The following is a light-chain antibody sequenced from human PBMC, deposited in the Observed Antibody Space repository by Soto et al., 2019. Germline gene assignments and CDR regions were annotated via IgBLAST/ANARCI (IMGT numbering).Light chain of an antibody. CDR3: QQYNSYSEA. CDR1: QTISSS. V-gene: IGKV1-5*03. Sequence: DIQITKSPSTLSGSVGDRVTITWRASQTISSSLAWYQQKQGKAPKLLIYKASTLKSGVPSRFSGSGSGTEFTLTISSLQPDDFATYYCQQYNSYSEAFVQGTKVDI. CDR2: KAS. J-gene: IGKJ1*01.